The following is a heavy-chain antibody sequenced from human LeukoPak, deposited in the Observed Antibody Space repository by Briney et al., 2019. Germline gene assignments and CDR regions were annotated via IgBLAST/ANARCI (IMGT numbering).Heavy chain of an antibody. CDR2: ISSSSSYI. V-gene: IGHV3-21*01. D-gene: IGHD3-3*01. J-gene: IGHJ3*02. CDR3: ARDLRFLEWLLGAFDI. CDR1: GFTLSSYS. Sequence: GGSLRLSCAASGFTLSSYSMNWVRQAPGKGLEWVSSISSSSSYIYYADSVKGRFTISRDNAKNSLYLQMNSLGAEDTAVYYCARDLRFLEWLLGAFDIWGQGTMVTVSS.